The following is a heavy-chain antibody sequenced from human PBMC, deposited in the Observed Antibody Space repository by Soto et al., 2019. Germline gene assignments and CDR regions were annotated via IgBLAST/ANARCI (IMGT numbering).Heavy chain of an antibody. V-gene: IGHV3-21*01. Sequence: GGSLRVSCAASGFTFSSYSMNWVRQAPGKGLEWVSSISSSSSYIYYADSVKGRFTISRDNAKNSLYLQMNSLRAEDTAVYYCARDRVRRDYYYYYGMDVWGQGTTVTVSS. CDR1: GFTFSSYS. J-gene: IGHJ6*02. CDR3: ARDRVRRDYYYYYGMDV. CDR2: ISSSSSYI.